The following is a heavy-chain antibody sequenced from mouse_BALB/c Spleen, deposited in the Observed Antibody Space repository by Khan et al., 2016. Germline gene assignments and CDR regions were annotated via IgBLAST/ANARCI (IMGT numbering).Heavy chain of an antibody. CDR2: IDPANGNT. CDR1: GFNIKDTY. CDR3: ARAYYDYWFAY. J-gene: IGHJ3*01. D-gene: IGHD2-4*01. V-gene: IGHV14-3*02. Sequence: EVELVESGAELVKPGASVKLSCTASGFNIKDTYMHWVKQRPEQGLEWIGKIDPANGNTKYDPNFQGKATITADTSSNTAYLQLSSLTSEDTAGYYCARAYYDYWFAYWGQGTLVTVSA.